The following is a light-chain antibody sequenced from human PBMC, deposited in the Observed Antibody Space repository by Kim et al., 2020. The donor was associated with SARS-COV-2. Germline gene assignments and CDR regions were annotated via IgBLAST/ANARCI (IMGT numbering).Light chain of an antibody. J-gene: IGKJ4*01. CDR2: DAS. CDR3: QQRSNWPRT. Sequence: VYPGERATHSCRASQSVSSYLAWYQQKPGQAPRLLIYDASNRATGIPARFSGSGSGTDFTLTISSLEPEDFAVYYCQQRSNWPRTFGGGTKVDIK. CDR1: QSVSSY. V-gene: IGKV3-11*01.